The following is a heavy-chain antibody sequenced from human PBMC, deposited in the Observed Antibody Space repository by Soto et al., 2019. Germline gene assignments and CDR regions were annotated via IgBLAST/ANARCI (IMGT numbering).Heavy chain of an antibody. CDR3: ARTSLTIFGPSNDYYGMGV. D-gene: IGHD3-3*01. J-gene: IGHJ6*02. CDR1: GGSISIGEYY. CDR2: ISYSGST. V-gene: IGHV4-30-4*02. Sequence: SDTLSLTCTVSGGSISIGEYYWTWIRQPPGKGLEWIGYISYSGSTHYSPSLKSRVSITVDTSKNQFSLNLASVSAEDTAVYYCARTSLTIFGPSNDYYGMGVWGLGNTVTVSS.